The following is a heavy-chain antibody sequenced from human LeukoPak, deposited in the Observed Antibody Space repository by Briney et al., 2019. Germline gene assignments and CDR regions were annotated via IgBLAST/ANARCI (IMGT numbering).Heavy chain of an antibody. Sequence: ASVKVSCKASGYIFTGYYIHWLRQAPGQGLEWMGWINPNTGDTNYAQKFQGRVTMTRDTSISTAYMELSGLTSDDTAVYYCARVSKDTAMAYYYYYYYMDVWGKGTTVTVSS. V-gene: IGHV1-2*02. D-gene: IGHD5-18*01. CDR1: GYIFTGYY. J-gene: IGHJ6*03. CDR3: ARVSKDTAMAYYYYYYYMDV. CDR2: INPNTGDT.